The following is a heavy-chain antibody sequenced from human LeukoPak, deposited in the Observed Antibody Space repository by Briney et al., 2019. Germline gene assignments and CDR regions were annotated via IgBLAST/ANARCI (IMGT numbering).Heavy chain of an antibody. CDR3: AKERDTAMVTIDY. V-gene: IGHV3-30*02. CDR1: GFTFSSDG. J-gene: IGHJ4*02. D-gene: IGHD5-18*01. CDR2: IRYDGSNK. Sequence: PGGSLRLSCAASGFTFSSDGMHWVRQAPGKGLEWVAFIRYDGSNKYYADSVKGRFTISIDNSKNTLYLQMNSLRAEDTAVYYCAKERDTAMVTIDYWGQGTLVTVSS.